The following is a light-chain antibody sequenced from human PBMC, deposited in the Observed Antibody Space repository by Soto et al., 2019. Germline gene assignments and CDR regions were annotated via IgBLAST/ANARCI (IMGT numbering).Light chain of an antibody. V-gene: IGKV3-11*01. J-gene: IGKJ1*01. CDR1: QSVSTS. CDR3: QQRSKWPLGT. Sequence: EIVLTQSPATLSLSPGARATLSCRASQSVSTSLAWYQQKPGQPPRLLISDASDRATGIPARFSGGGSGTDFNFTISSLEPEDSAVYYCQQRSKWPLGTFGKGTKGDI. CDR2: DAS.